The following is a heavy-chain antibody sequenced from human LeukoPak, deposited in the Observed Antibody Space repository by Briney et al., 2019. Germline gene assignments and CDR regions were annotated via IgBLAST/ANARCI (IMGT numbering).Heavy chain of an antibody. CDR1: RFTFSSYW. V-gene: IGHV3-7*01. D-gene: IGHD1-1*01. J-gene: IGHJ4*02. CDR3: ATTLGRGYFDY. Sequence: GGSLRLSCAASRFTFSSYWMTWVRQAPGKGLEWVANIKQDGSEKYFVDSVKGRFTISRDNAKNSLYLQMTSLRAEDTAVYYCATTLGRGYFDYWGQGTLVTVSS. CDR2: IKQDGSEK.